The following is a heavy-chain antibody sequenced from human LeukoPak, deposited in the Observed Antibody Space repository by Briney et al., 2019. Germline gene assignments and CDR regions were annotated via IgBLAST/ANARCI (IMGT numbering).Heavy chain of an antibody. CDR1: GGSISSYY. CDR3: ARLEIAAAGNRWFDP. D-gene: IGHD6-13*01. V-gene: IGHV4-4*07. CDR2: IYTSGST. J-gene: IGHJ5*02. Sequence: SETLSLTCTVSGGSISSYYWSWIRQPAGKGLEWVGHIYTSGSTNYNPSLKSRVTMSLDTSKNQFSLKLSSVTAADTAVYYCARLEIAAAGNRWFDPWGQGTLVTVSS.